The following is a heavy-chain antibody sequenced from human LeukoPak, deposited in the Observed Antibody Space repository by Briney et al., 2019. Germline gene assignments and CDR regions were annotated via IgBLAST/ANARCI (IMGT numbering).Heavy chain of an antibody. CDR3: VRSMDV. Sequence: GGSLRLSCAAPGFIFDNYAIHWVRQAPGKGLEWVSLISGDGGSTFYADSVRGRFTISRDNTRKSLSLQMSSLRSEDTALYYCVRSMDVWGQGTTVTVSS. J-gene: IGHJ6*02. CDR1: GFIFDNYA. V-gene: IGHV3-43*02. CDR2: ISGDGGST.